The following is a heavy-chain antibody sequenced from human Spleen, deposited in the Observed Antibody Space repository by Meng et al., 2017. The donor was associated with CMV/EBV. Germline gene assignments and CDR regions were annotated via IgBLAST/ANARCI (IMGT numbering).Heavy chain of an antibody. CDR3: ARVNIVVVVAATGFDI. CDR1: GFTFTNYA. Sequence: GGSLRLSCAVSGFTFTNYAMSWVRQAPGQGLEWVSAIGGSGDTTYYADSVRGRFTISRDNAKNSLYLQMNSLRAEDTAVYYCARVNIVVVVAATGFDIWGQGTMVTVSS. V-gene: IGHV3-23*01. CDR2: IGGSGDTT. J-gene: IGHJ3*02. D-gene: IGHD2-15*01.